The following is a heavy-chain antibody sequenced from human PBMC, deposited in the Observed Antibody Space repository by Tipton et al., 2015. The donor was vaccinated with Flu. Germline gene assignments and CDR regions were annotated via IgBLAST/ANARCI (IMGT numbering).Heavy chain of an antibody. V-gene: IGHV3-7*01. CDR2: INQGGSEK. CDR3: ARTRGGYCSSSSCYADYFDY. D-gene: IGHD2-2*01. J-gene: IGHJ4*02. CDR1: GFTFSRYA. Sequence: SLRLSCTASGFTFSRYAMSWVRQAPGKGLEWVANINQGGSEKYYVDSVKGRFTISRDNAKNSLHLHMNSLRAEDTAVYYCARTRGGYCSSSSCYADYFDYWGQGTLVTVSS.